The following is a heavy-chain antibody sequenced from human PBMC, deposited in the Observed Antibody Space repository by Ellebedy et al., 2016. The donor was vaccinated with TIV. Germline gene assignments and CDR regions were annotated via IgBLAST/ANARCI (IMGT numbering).Heavy chain of an antibody. J-gene: IGHJ4*02. Sequence: GGSLRLXXAASGFTFSDYVMHWVRQAPGKGLEWVQGISSDGSIPYYTASLRGRFTISRDNSNNTLYLQMNSLKPEDTAVYYCARGPPRVYYFDSSFYWGQGTLVTVSS. CDR3: ARGPPRVYYFDSSFY. D-gene: IGHD3-22*01. CDR2: ISSDGSIP. V-gene: IGHV3-30*03. CDR1: GFTFSDYV.